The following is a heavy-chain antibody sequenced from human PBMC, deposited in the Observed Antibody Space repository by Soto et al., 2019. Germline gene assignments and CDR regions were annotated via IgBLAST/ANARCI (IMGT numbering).Heavy chain of an antibody. CDR1: GFTFSSYA. CDR3: ARDMRYLYYYYGMDV. J-gene: IGHJ6*02. V-gene: IGHV3-30-3*01. CDR2: ISYDGSNK. Sequence: QVQLVESGGGVVQPGRSLRLSCAASGFTFSSYAMHWVRQAPGKGLEWVAVISYDGSNKYYADSVKGRFTISRDNSKNTLYLQMNSLRAEDTAVYYCARDMRYLYYYYGMDVWGQGTTVTVAS. D-gene: IGHD3-9*01.